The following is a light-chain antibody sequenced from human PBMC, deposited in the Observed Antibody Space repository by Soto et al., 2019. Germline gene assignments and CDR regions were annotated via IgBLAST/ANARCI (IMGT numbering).Light chain of an antibody. Sequence: QSALTQPASVSGSPGQSITISCTGTSSDVGGYNYVSWYQQHPGKAPKLMIYDVSNRPSGVSNRFSGSKSGNTASLTISGRQADDESDYYCSSYTSSSTLVVFGGGTKLTVL. V-gene: IGLV2-14*01. CDR2: DVS. J-gene: IGLJ2*01. CDR1: SSDVGGYNY. CDR3: SSYTSSSTLVV.